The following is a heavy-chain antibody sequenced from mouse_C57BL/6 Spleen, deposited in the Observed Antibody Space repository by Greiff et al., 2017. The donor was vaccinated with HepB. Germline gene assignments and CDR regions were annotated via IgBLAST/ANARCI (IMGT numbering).Heavy chain of an antibody. J-gene: IGHJ3*01. V-gene: IGHV3-6*01. D-gene: IGHD2-5*01. CDR3: ARGDYSNYRFAY. CDR1: GYSITSGYY. Sequence: LQESGPGLVKPSQSLSLTCSVTGYSITSGYYWNWIRQFPGNKLEWMGYISYDGSNNYNPSLKNRISITRDTSKNQFFLKLNSVTTEDTATYYCARGDYSNYRFAYWGQGTLVTVSA. CDR2: ISYDGSN.